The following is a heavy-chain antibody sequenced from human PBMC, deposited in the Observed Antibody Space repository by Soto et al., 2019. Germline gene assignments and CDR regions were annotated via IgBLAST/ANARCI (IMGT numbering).Heavy chain of an antibody. CDR3: ARATVSGWLYYYYGMDV. CDR1: GYTFTSYD. J-gene: IGHJ6*02. V-gene: IGHV1-8*01. D-gene: IGHD6-19*01. Sequence: QVQLVQSGAEVKKPGASVKVSCKASGYTFTSYDINWVRQATGQGLEWMGWMNPNSGNTGYAQKFQGRVTMTRNTSLSTAYMELSSLRSEDTAVYYCARATVSGWLYYYYGMDVWGQGTTVTVSS. CDR2: MNPNSGNT.